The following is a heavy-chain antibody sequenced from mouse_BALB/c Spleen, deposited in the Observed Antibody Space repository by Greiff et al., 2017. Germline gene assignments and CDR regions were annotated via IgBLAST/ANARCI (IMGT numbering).Heavy chain of an antibody. D-gene: IGHD4-1*01. Sequence: QVQLQQPGAELVMPGASVKMSCKASGYTFTDYWMHWVKQRPGQGLEWIGAIDTSDSYTSYNQKFKGKATLTVDESSSTAYMQLSSLTSEDSAVYYCARSGGYTGNDYWGQGTTRTVSS. CDR1: GYTFTDYW. V-gene: IGHV1-69*01. J-gene: IGHJ2*01. CDR2: IDTSDSYT. CDR3: ARSGGYTGNDY.